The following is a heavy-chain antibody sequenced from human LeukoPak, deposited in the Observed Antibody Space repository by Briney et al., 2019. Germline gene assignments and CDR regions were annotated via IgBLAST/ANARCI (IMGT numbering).Heavy chain of an antibody. Sequence: SETLSLTCSVSGASISGGTYYWGWIRQPPGKGLEWIVSIYYTGSTYDNPSLKSRVTISVDTSKNQFSLKLSSVTAADTAVYYCARRGGSGRVFDYWGQGTLVTVSS. CDR3: ARRGGSGRVFDY. CDR2: IYYTGST. CDR1: GASISGGTYY. D-gene: IGHD1-26*01. J-gene: IGHJ4*02. V-gene: IGHV4-39*01.